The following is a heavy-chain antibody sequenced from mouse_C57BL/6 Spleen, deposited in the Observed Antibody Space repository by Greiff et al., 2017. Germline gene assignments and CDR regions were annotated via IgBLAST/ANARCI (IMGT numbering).Heavy chain of an antibody. D-gene: IGHD2-4*01. J-gene: IGHJ2*01. Sequence: QVQLQQPGAELVKPGASVKLSCKASGYTFTSYWMQWVKQRPGQGLEWIGEIDPSDSYTNYNQKFKGKATLTVDTSSSTAYMQRSSLTSEDSAVYYCARKDYDDEDYWGQGTTLTVSS. CDR1: GYTFTSYW. CDR2: IDPSDSYT. V-gene: IGHV1-50*01. CDR3: ARKDYDDEDY.